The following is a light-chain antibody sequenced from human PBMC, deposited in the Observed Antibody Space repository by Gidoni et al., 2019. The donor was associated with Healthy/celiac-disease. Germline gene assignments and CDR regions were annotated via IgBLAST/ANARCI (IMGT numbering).Light chain of an antibody. V-gene: IGKV1-39*01. Sequence: DIQMTQSPSSLSASVGDRVTITCRASQSISSYLNWYQHKPEKAPKLLIYAASSLQGGSPSRFSGSGSGTDFTLTISSLQPEDFATYYCQQSYSTPWTFGQGTKVEIK. J-gene: IGKJ1*01. CDR1: QSISSY. CDR3: QQSYSTPWT. CDR2: AAS.